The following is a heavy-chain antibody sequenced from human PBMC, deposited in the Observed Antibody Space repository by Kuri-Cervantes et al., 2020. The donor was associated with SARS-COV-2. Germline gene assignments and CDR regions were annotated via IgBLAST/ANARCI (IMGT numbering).Heavy chain of an antibody. CDR2: IYYSGST. Sequence: SETLSLTCTVSGGSISSSSYYWGWIRQPPGKGLEWIGSIYYSGSTYYNPSLKSRVTISVDTSKNQFSLKLSSVTAADTAVYYCARDRITIFGVVTSPMDVWGKGTTVTGSS. J-gene: IGHJ6*03. CDR3: ARDRITIFGVVTSPMDV. V-gene: IGHV4-39*07. D-gene: IGHD3-3*01. CDR1: GGSISSSSYY.